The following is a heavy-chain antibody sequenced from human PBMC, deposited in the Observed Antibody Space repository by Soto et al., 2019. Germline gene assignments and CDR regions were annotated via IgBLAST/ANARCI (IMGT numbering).Heavy chain of an antibody. D-gene: IGHD5-12*01. CDR3: ARVARGGGYVGLSELGNWYFDL. CDR1: GFTFSEYY. V-gene: IGHV3-11*01. CDR2: ISSSGSTI. J-gene: IGHJ2*01. Sequence: QVQLVESGGGLVKPGGSLRLSCAASGFTFSEYYMSWIRQAPGKGLEWVSYISSSGSTIYYADSVKGRFTISRDNAKNSLYLQMNSLRAEDTAVYCCARVARGGGYVGLSELGNWYFDLWGRGTLVTVSS.